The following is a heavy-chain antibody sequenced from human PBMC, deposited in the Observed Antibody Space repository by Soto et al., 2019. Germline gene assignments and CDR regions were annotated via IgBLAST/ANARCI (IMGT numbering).Heavy chain of an antibody. CDR2: IYYSGST. CDR3: ARDRGPAAGPLVPFDY. CDR1: GGSISSGGYY. J-gene: IGHJ4*02. Sequence: SETLSLTCTVSGGSISSGGYYWSWIRQHPGKGLEWIGYIYYSGSTYYNPSLKSRVTISVDTSKNQFSLKLSSVTAADTAVYYCARDRGPAAGPLVPFDYWGQGTLVTVSS. D-gene: IGHD6-13*01. V-gene: IGHV4-31*03.